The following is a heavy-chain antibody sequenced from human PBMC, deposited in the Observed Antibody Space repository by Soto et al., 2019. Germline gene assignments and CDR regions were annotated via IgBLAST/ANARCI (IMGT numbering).Heavy chain of an antibody. CDR2: ISYDGSNK. CDR1: GFTFSSYA. V-gene: IGHV3-30-3*01. CDR3: ARGPGGYYSMDV. D-gene: IGHD3-10*01. J-gene: IGHJ6*02. Sequence: QVQLVESGGGVVQPGRSLRLSCAASGFTFSSYAMHWVRRAPGKGLEWVAVISYDGSNKYYADSVKGRFTISRDNSKNTLYLQMNSLRAEDTAVYYCARGPGGYYSMDVWGQGTTVTVSS.